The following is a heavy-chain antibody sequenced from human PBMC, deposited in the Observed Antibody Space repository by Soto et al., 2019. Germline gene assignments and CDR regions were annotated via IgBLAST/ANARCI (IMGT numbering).Heavy chain of an antibody. Sequence: QVQLVQSGAEEKKPGASVKVSCKASGYTFTSYAMHWVLQAPGQRLEWMGWINAGNGNTKYTHKFQGRVTISRDTSASTAYMELRSLRSEDTAVYYCARAWVVVTAPDYWGQGTLVTVSS. CDR2: INAGNGNT. V-gene: IGHV1-3*05. D-gene: IGHD2-21*02. CDR1: GYTFTSYA. J-gene: IGHJ4*02. CDR3: ARAWVVVTAPDY.